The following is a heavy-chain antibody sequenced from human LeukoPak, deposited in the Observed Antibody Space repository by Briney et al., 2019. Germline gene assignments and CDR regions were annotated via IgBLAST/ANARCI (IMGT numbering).Heavy chain of an antibody. J-gene: IGHJ4*02. CDR2: IISDGSLT. Sequence: GGSLRLFCAASGFTFSNYWMHWVRQAPGKGLVWVSRIISDGSLTGYADSVKGRFTISRDNSKNTLYLQMNSLRAEDTAVYYCAKDGCSSTSCSPPDYWGQGTLVTVSS. CDR3: AKDGCSSTSCSPPDY. CDR1: GFTFSNYW. D-gene: IGHD2-2*01. V-gene: IGHV3-74*01.